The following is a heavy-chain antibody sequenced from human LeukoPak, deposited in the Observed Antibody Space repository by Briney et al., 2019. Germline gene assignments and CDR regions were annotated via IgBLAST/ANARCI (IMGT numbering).Heavy chain of an antibody. Sequence: GGSLRLSCAASGFTFSSYVMHWVRQAPGKGLEWVSSISSSSSYIYYADSVKGRFTISRDNAKNSLYLQMNSLRAEDTAVYYCARVDTPRQPEDYWGQGTLVTVSS. V-gene: IGHV3-21*01. CDR3: ARVDTPRQPEDY. CDR1: GFTFSSYV. J-gene: IGHJ4*02. D-gene: IGHD5-18*01. CDR2: ISSSSSYI.